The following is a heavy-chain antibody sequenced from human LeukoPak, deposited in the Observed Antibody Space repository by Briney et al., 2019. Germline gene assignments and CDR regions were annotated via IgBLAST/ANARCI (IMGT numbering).Heavy chain of an antibody. Sequence: PGGSLRLSCAASGFTFDDYGMSWVRQAPGKGLEWVSGINWSGGSTGYADSVKGRFTISRDNAKNSLYLQMNSLRAEDTALYYCARDSPAAFYYYYYMDVWGKGTTVTVSS. D-gene: IGHD2-2*01. J-gene: IGHJ6*03. CDR1: GFTFDDYG. CDR2: INWSGGST. CDR3: ARDSPAAFYYYYYMDV. V-gene: IGHV3-20*04.